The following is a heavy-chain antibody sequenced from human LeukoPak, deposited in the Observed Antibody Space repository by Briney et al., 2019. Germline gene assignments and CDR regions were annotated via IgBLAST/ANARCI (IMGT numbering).Heavy chain of an antibody. CDR1: GGSISSYY. D-gene: IGHD6-19*01. J-gene: IGHJ4*02. V-gene: IGHV4-4*07. CDR3: ARALFADSSGWQFDY. Sequence: PSETLSLTCTVSGGSISSYYWSWIRQPAGKGLEWIGRIYTSGSTNCNPSLKSRVTMSVDTSKNQFSLKLSSVTAADTAVYYCARALFADSSGWQFDYWGQGTLVTVSS. CDR2: IYTSGST.